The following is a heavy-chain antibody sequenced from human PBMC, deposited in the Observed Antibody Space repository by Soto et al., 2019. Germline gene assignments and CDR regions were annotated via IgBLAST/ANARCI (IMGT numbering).Heavy chain of an antibody. CDR2: IYHSGST. CDR1: GDSIISRNW. Sequence: QVQLQESGPRLVKPSGTLSLTCGVSGDSIISRNWWSWVRQPLGKGLEWIGEIYHSGSTHYNPSRKSRVAMSVDKSKHRFSLKLTCVTAADTAVYFCATGLISSWYSHNDSWGQGTLVTVSS. D-gene: IGHD6-13*01. J-gene: IGHJ4*02. CDR3: ATGLISSWYSHNDS. V-gene: IGHV4-4*02.